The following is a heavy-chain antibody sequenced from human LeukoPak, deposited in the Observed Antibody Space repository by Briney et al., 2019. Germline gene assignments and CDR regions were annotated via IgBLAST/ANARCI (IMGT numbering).Heavy chain of an antibody. CDR2: TSAYNGNT. V-gene: IGHV1-18*01. CDR3: ARDRGIAVAETTYNWFGP. CDR1: GYTFTSYG. D-gene: IGHD6-19*01. J-gene: IGHJ5*02. Sequence: ASVKASCKASGYTFTSYGISWVRQAPGQGPEWTGWTSAYNGNTNYAQKLQGRVTMTTDTSTSTAYMELRSLRSDDTAVYYCARDRGIAVAETTYNWFGPWGQGTLVTVSS.